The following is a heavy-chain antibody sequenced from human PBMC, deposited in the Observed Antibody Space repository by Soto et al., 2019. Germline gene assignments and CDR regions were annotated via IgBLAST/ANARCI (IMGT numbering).Heavy chain of an antibody. D-gene: IGHD6-25*01. Sequence: QVQLQESGPGLLKPSQILSLTCSVSGGSITSGGYYWTWIRQRPGKGLEWMGFVYYRGITYHSPGLERRRARSADTSQNQVPLRLTSVTAADTAVYGCARCVRHRPVDGGFGLDVWGQGTTVTVS. CDR2: VYYRGIT. CDR3: ARCVRHRPVDGGFGLDV. V-gene: IGHV4-31*03. J-gene: IGHJ6*02. CDR1: GGSITSGGYY.